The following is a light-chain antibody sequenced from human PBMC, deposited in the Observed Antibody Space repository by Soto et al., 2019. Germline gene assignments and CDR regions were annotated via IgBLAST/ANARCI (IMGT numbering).Light chain of an antibody. CDR3: SSYTDRKHLV. CDR1: SSDIGGYNS. J-gene: IGLJ1*01. V-gene: IGLV2-8*01. CDR2: DVT. Sequence: QSVLPQSPSASGSPGQSGTISCTGTSSDIGGYNSVSWYQQHPGKAPKVMIYDVTKRPSGVPDRCSGSKSGNTASLTVSALQAEDEADYCCSSYTDRKHLVFGTGTKLTVL.